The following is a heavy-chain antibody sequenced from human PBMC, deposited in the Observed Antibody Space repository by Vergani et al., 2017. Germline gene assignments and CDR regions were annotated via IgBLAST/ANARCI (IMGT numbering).Heavy chain of an antibody. CDR2: IYYSGST. D-gene: IGHD5-18*01. V-gene: IGHV4-30-2*01. CDR1: GGSISSGGYS. J-gene: IGHJ4*02. Sequence: QLQLQESGSGLVKPSQTLSLTCAVSGGSISSGGYSWSWIRQPPGKGLEWIGYIYYSGSTNYNPSLKSRVTISVDTSKNQFSLKLSSVTAADTAVYYCARVRGYSYGLDYWGQGTLVTVSS. CDR3: ARVRGYSYGLDY.